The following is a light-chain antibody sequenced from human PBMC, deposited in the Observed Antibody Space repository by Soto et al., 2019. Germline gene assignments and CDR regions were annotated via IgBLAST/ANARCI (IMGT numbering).Light chain of an antibody. CDR2: KAY. Sequence: DIQMTQSPSTLSASVGDRVTITCRARQSISAWLAWYQQKPGKAPKLLIYKAYILESGVPTRFSGSGSGTEYTLTISSLQPDDVATYYCQQYNSYWTFGPGTSVDIK. J-gene: IGKJ1*01. CDR3: QQYNSYWT. V-gene: IGKV1-5*03. CDR1: QSISAW.